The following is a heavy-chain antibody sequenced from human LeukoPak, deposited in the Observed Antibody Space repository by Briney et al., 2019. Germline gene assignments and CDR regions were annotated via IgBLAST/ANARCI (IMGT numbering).Heavy chain of an antibody. Sequence: GGSLRLSCAASGFTFSDFYMSWIRQAPGRGLEWVSYITSSGSTMYYADSLKGRFTISRDNAKNSLYLQMNSLRAEDTAVYYCARTSRRYSSGWYGDFDYWGQGTLVTVSS. V-gene: IGHV3-11*04. D-gene: IGHD6-19*01. CDR2: ITSSGSTM. J-gene: IGHJ4*02. CDR3: ARTSRRYSSGWYGDFDY. CDR1: GFTFSDFY.